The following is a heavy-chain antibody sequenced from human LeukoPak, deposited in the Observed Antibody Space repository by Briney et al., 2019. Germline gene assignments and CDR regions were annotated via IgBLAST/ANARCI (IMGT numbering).Heavy chain of an antibody. J-gene: IGHJ4*02. CDR3: ARLYGSGSYYNY. CDR2: IYYSGST. D-gene: IGHD3-10*01. Sequence: SETLSLTCTASGGSISSSSYYWGWIRQPPGKGLEWIGSIYYSGSTYYNPSLKSRVTISVDTSKNQFSLKLSSVTAADTAVYYCARLYGSGSYYNYWGQGTLVTVSS. V-gene: IGHV4-39*01. CDR1: GGSISSSSYY.